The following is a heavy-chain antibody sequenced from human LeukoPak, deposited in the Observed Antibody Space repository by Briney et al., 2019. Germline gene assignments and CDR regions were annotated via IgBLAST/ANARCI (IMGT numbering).Heavy chain of an antibody. D-gene: IGHD3-10*01. V-gene: IGHV3-23*01. CDR1: GFTFSSYG. CDR2: ISGSGGST. J-gene: IGHJ4*02. Sequence: GGSLRLSCAASGFTFSSYGMSWVRQAPGKGLEWVSAISGSGGSTYYADSVKGRFTISRDNSKNTLYLQMNSLRAEDTAVYYCAKVQNYYGSGSYYPGCFDYWGQGTLVTVSS. CDR3: AKVQNYYGSGSYYPGCFDY.